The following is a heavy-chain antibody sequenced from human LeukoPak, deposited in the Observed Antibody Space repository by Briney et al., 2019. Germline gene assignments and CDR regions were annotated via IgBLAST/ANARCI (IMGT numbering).Heavy chain of an antibody. V-gene: IGHV1-8*01. CDR2: MNPSNGNT. D-gene: IGHD2-2*01. CDR1: GYTLTSYD. J-gene: IGHJ4*02. CDR3: ARGHWSGSTCYPFDY. Sequence: ASVKVSCEASGYTLTSYDINWVRQAAGQGLEWMGWMNPSNGNTGYAQKFQGRAAMTRDTSISTAYMELSSLKSDDTAVYFCARGHWSGSTCYPFDYWGQGTLVTVSS.